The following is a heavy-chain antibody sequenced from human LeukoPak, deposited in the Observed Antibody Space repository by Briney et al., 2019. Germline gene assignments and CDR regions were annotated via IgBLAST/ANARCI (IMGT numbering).Heavy chain of an antibody. V-gene: IGHV3-23*01. Sequence: PGGSLRLSCAASGFTFSPFTMNWVRQAPGKGLEWVSGISGSDSSTYYADFVKGRFTIFRDNSKNTLYLQMNSLRADDTAVYYCAKGGGWLYYFDYWGQGTLVTVSS. CDR3: AKGGGWLYYFDY. J-gene: IGHJ4*02. CDR2: ISGSDSST. CDR1: GFTFSPFT. D-gene: IGHD4-23*01.